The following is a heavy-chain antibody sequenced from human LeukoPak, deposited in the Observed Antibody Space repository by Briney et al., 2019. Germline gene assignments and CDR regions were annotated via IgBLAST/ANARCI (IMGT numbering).Heavy chain of an antibody. CDR3: ARVGTIFGVVITQVDY. V-gene: IGHV1-18*01. D-gene: IGHD3-3*01. CDR2: ISAYNGNT. CDR1: GYTFTSYG. J-gene: IGHJ4*02. Sequence: PGASVKVSCKASGYTFTSYGISWVRQAPGQGLEWMGWISAYNGNTNYAQKLQGRVTMTTDTSTSTAYMELRSLRSDDTAVYYCARVGTIFGVVITQVDYWGQGTLVTVSS.